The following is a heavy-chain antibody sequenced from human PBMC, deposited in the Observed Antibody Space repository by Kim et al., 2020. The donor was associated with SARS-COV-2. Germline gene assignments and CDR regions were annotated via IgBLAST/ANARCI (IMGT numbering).Heavy chain of an antibody. Sequence: SETLSLTCTVSGGSISSYYWSWIRQPAGKGLEWIGRIYTSGSTNYNPSLKSRVTMSVDTSKNQFSLKLSSVTAADTAVYYCASYSKGIYSSGYYWYFDLWGRGTLVTVSS. D-gene: IGHD3-22*01. V-gene: IGHV4-4*07. J-gene: IGHJ2*01. CDR2: IYTSGST. CDR1: GGSISSYY. CDR3: ASYSKGIYSSGYYWYFDL.